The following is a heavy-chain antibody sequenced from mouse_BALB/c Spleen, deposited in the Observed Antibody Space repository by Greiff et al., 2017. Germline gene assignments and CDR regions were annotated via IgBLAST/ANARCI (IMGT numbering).Heavy chain of an antibody. CDR3: ARSLTGGCAY. D-gene: IGHD4-1*01. Sequence: VQLQQSGPGLVQPSQSLSITCTVSGFSLTSYGVHWVRQSPGKGLEWLVVIWSGGSTDYNAAFISRLSISKDNSKSQVFFKMNSLQANDTAIYYCARSLTGGCAYWGQGTLVTVSA. V-gene: IGHV2-2*02. J-gene: IGHJ3*01. CDR2: IWSGGST. CDR1: GFSLTSYG.